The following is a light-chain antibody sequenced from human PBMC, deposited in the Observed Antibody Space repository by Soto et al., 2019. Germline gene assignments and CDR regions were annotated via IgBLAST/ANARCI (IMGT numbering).Light chain of an antibody. CDR1: SSDVGGYNY. CDR2: DVS. CDR3: SSYTSSSTSYV. Sequence: QSVLTQPASVSGSPGHSITISCTGTSSDVGGYNYVSWYQQHPGKAPKLMIYDVSNRPSGASNRFSGSKSGNTASLTISGLQAEDEADYYCSSYTSSSTSYVFGTGTKVTVL. V-gene: IGLV2-14*01. J-gene: IGLJ1*01.